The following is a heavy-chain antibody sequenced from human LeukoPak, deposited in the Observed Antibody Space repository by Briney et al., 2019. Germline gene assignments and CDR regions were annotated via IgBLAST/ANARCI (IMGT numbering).Heavy chain of an antibody. CDR2: INTNTGNP. D-gene: IGHD3-22*01. CDR3: ARASQYYYDSSGPYYYYYYGMDV. V-gene: IGHV7-4-1*02. Sequence: GASVKVSCKASGYTFTSYAMNWVRQAPGQGLEWMGWINTNTGNPTYAQGFTGRFVFSLDTSVSTAYLQISSLKAEDTAVYYCARASQYYYDSSGPYYYYYYGMDVWGQGTTVTVSS. J-gene: IGHJ6*02. CDR1: GYTFTSYA.